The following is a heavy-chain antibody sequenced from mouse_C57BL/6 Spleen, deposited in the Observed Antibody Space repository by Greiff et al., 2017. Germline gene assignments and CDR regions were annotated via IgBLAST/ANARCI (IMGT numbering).Heavy chain of an antibody. Sequence: VKLQESGAELVRPGSSVKLSCKASGYTFTSYWMHWVKQRPIQGLEWIGNIDPSDSETHYNQKFKDKATLTVDKSSSTAYMQLSSLTSEDSAVYYCARYSAWFAYWGQGTLVTVSA. CDR2: IDPSDSET. V-gene: IGHV1-52*01. D-gene: IGHD3-2*02. CDR1: GYTFTSYW. J-gene: IGHJ3*01. CDR3: ARYSAWFAY.